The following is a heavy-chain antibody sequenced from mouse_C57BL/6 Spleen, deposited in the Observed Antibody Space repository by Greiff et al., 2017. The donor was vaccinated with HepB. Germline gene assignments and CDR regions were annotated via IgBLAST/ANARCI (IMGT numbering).Heavy chain of an antibody. V-gene: IGHV2-2*01. CDR3: ARLQTAQAEGFAY. Sequence: VQLQQSGPGLVQPSQSLSITCTVSGFSLTSYGVHWVRRSPGKGLEWLGVIWSGGSTDYNAAFISRLSISKDNSKSQVFFKMNSLQAADTAIYYCARLQTAQAEGFAYWGQGTLVTVSA. CDR1: GFSLTSYG. J-gene: IGHJ3*01. CDR2: IWSGGST. D-gene: IGHD3-2*02.